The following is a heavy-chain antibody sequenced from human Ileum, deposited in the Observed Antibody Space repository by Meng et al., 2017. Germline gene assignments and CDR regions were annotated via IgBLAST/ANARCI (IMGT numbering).Heavy chain of an antibody. V-gene: IGHV3-7*01. CDR1: GFPFSIYW. Sequence: GESLKISCSASGFPFSIYWMSWVRQTPGKGLEWVANIKADGSEKYFVDSVKGRFTISRDNAKNSLYLQMDSLRAEDTAVYYCAKGGHLAYWGQGTLVTVSS. CDR3: AKGGHLAY. CDR2: IKADGSEK. J-gene: IGHJ4*02.